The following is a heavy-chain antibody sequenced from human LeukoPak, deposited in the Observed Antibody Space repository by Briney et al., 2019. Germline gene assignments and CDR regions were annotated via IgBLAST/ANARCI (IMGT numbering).Heavy chain of an antibody. CDR3: ARDILSYSYYMDI. J-gene: IGHJ6*03. CDR2: IYYSGIT. D-gene: IGHD3-10*01. CDR1: GGSISSHY. Sequence: SETLSLTCTVPGGSISSHYWSWIRQPPGNRLEWIGYIYYSGITNYNPSLKSRVTISVDTSKNQFSLKLSSVTAADTAVYYCARDILSYSYYMDIWGKGTTVTVSS. V-gene: IGHV4-59*11.